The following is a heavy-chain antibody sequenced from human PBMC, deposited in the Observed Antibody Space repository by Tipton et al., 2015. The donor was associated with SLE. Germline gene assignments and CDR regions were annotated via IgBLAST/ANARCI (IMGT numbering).Heavy chain of an antibody. CDR1: GYTFTRYG. V-gene: IGHV1-18*01. J-gene: IGHJ4*02. D-gene: IGHD1-26*01. Sequence: QSGPEVKKPGASVKVSCKSSGYTFTRYGITWVRQAPGLGLEWMGWMSPNNGKTDYAPRVQGRVTMTADTSTSTAYMDLWTLKTEDTAVYYCARGGGSYSIDYWGQGTLVTVSS. CDR3: ARGGGSYSIDY. CDR2: MSPNNGKT.